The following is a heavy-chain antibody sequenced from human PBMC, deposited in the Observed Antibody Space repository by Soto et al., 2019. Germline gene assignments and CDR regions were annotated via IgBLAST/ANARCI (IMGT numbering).Heavy chain of an antibody. CDR2: ISAYNGNT. CDR1: GYTFTSDG. Sequence: ASVKVSCKASGYTFTSDGISWVRQAPGQGLEWMGWISAYNGNTNYAQRLQGRVTLNTDTTTSTADMVLRSPRSEDPAVYYCARDDPGGYGSGSYYYYYGMDVWGQGTTVTVSS. J-gene: IGHJ6*02. V-gene: IGHV1-18*04. D-gene: IGHD3-10*01. CDR3: ARDDPGGYGSGSYYYYYGMDV.